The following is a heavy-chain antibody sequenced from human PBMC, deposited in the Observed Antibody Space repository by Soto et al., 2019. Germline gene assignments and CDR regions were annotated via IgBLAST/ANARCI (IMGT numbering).Heavy chain of an antibody. Sequence: GESLKISCAASGFTFSSYAMSWVRQAPGKGLEWVSAISGSGGSTYYADSVKGRFTISRDNSKNTLYLQMNSLRAEDTAVYYCAKDHGTYYYDSSGYYFDYWGQGTLVTVSS. CDR3: AKDHGTYYYDSSGYYFDY. CDR2: ISGSGGST. CDR1: GFTFSSYA. J-gene: IGHJ4*02. D-gene: IGHD3-22*01. V-gene: IGHV3-23*01.